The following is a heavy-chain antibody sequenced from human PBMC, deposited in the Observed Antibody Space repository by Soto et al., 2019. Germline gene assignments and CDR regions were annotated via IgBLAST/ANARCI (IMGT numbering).Heavy chain of an antibody. CDR2: ISYSGNT. J-gene: IGHJ4*02. V-gene: IGHV4-31*03. CDR1: GGSISGVSFY. CDR3: ARTEVGTAIHRX. D-gene: IGHD2-21*02. Sequence: SETLSLTFTVSGGSISGVSFYWSWIRQHPGKGVELIGYISYSGNTYYDASLQSRISMSLDSSKNQFSLTLRSVTAADTAVYYCARTEVGTAIHRXWGQGTLVTVSX.